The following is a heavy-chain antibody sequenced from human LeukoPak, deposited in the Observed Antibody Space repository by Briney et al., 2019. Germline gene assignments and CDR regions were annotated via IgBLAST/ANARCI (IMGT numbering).Heavy chain of an antibody. Sequence: GGSLRLSCAASGFTFSSYGMHWVRQAPGKGLEWVGRIKSKTDGGTTDYAAPVKGRFTISRDDSKNTLYLQMNSLKTEDTAVYYCTTDIAVAGTGGFDYWGQGTLVTVSS. J-gene: IGHJ4*02. CDR3: TTDIAVAGTGGFDY. V-gene: IGHV3-15*07. CDR1: GFTFSSYG. CDR2: IKSKTDGGTT. D-gene: IGHD6-19*01.